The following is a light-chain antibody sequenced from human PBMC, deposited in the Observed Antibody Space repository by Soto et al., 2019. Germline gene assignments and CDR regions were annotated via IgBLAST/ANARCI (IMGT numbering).Light chain of an antibody. V-gene: IGLV1-44*01. CDR1: SSNIRRNT. CDR3: SSYAGSSNV. CDR2: SNI. J-gene: IGLJ1*01. Sequence: QSVLTQPPSASGTPGQRVIMSCSGSSSNIRRNTVNWYQQLPGTAPKLLIYSNIQRPSGVPDRFSGSKSGTSASLAISGLQSEDEADYYCSSYAGSSNVFGTGTKLTVL.